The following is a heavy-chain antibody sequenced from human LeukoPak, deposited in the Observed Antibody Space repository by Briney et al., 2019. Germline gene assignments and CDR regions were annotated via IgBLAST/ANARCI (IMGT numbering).Heavy chain of an antibody. J-gene: IGHJ4*02. Sequence: PSETLSLTCTVSGGSISSCNYYWGWLRQPPGKGREWNGSIYYSGSTYYNPSLKSRVTISVDTSKNQFSQKLSSVSAAETAVYYCASCSSGWTYCFDYWGQGTLVTVSS. CDR3: ASCSSGWTYCFDY. CDR2: IYYSGST. D-gene: IGHD6-19*01. V-gene: IGHV4-39*07. CDR1: GGSISSCNYY.